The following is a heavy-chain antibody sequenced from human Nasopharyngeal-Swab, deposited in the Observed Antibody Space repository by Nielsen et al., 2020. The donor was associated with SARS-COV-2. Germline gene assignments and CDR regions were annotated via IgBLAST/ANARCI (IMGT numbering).Heavy chain of an antibody. J-gene: IGHJ6*02. CDR2: TNSDGSST. CDR3: ARDRNGFIYYYYGMDV. Sequence: GGSLRLSCAASGFTFSSYWMHWVRQAPGKGLVWVSRTNSDGSSTSYADSVKGRFTISRDNAKNTLYLQMNSLRAEDTAVYYCARDRNGFIYYYYGMDVWGQGTTVTVSS. V-gene: IGHV3-74*01. CDR1: GFTFSSYW. D-gene: IGHD3-3*01.